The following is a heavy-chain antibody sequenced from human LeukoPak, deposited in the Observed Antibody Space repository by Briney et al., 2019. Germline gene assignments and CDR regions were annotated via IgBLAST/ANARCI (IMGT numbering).Heavy chain of an antibody. J-gene: IGHJ4*02. D-gene: IGHD6-13*01. V-gene: IGHV3-21*01. Sequence: KPGGSLRLSCAASGFTFSSYSMNWVRQAPGKGLEWVSSISSSSSYIYYADSVKGRFTISRDNAKTSLYLQMNSLRAEDTAVYYCARDYRVEGIAAAGDYWGQGTLVTVSS. CDR2: ISSSSSYI. CDR3: ARDYRVEGIAAAGDY. CDR1: GFTFSSYS.